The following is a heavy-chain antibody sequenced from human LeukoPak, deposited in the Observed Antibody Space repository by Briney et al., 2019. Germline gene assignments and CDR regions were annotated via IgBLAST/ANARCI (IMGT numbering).Heavy chain of an antibody. D-gene: IGHD3-22*01. CDR3: CVLADSSGYYMAIDY. Sequence: ASVKVSCKASGYTFTSYDINWVRQAPGQGLEWMGWINPNSGGTNYAQKFQGRVTMTRDTSISTAYMELSRLRSDDTAVYYCCVLADSSGYYMAIDYWGQGTLVTVSS. CDR1: GYTFTSYD. V-gene: IGHV1-2*02. CDR2: INPNSGGT. J-gene: IGHJ4*02.